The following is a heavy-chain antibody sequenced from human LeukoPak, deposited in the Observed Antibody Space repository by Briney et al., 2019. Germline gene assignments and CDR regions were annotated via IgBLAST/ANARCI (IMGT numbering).Heavy chain of an antibody. CDR1: GFTFSSYS. CDR3: ARDRLAPWFGEFSLYYYYYYMDV. Sequence: TGGSLRLSCAASGFTFSSYSMNWVRQAPGKGPEWVSSISSSSSYIYYADSVKGRFTISRDNAKNSLYLQMNSLRAEDTAVYYCARDRLAPWFGEFSLYYYYYYMDVWGKGTTVTISS. D-gene: IGHD3-10*01. V-gene: IGHV3-21*01. J-gene: IGHJ6*03. CDR2: ISSSSSYI.